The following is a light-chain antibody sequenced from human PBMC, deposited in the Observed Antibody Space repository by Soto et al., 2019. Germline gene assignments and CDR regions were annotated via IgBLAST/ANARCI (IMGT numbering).Light chain of an antibody. CDR3: GADHGSGSNFFVV. V-gene: IGLV9-49*01. Sequence: QPVLTQPPSASASLGASVTLTCTLSSGYSNYKVDWYQQRPGKGPRFVMRVGTGGIVGSKGDGIPDRFSVLGSGLNRYLTIKNIQEEDESDYHCGADHGSGSNFFVVFGGGTNSPS. CDR2: VGTGGIVG. CDR1: SGYSNYK. J-gene: IGLJ2*01.